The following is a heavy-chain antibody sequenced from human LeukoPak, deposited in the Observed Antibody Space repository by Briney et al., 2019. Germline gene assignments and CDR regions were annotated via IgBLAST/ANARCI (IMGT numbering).Heavy chain of an antibody. CDR3: ARGQLWFGELLAYFDY. CDR2: INHSGST. Sequence: PSETLSLTCAVYGGSFSGYYWSWIRQPPGKGLEWIGEINHSGSTNYNPSLKSRVTISVDTSKNQFSLKLSSVTAADTAVYYCARGQLWFGELLAYFDYWGQGTLVTVSS. J-gene: IGHJ4*02. D-gene: IGHD3-10*01. V-gene: IGHV4-34*01. CDR1: GGSFSGYY.